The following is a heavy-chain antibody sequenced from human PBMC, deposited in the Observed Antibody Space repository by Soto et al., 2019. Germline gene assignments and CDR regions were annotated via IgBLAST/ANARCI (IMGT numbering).Heavy chain of an antibody. Sequence: GGSLRLSCAASGFTFSSYAMHWVRQAPGKGLEWVAVISYDGSNKYYADAVKGRFTISRDNSKKTLYLQMNSLRAEDAAVYYCAIYRAPYGSVSYYYYYYGMDVWGQGTTVTVSS. V-gene: IGHV3-30*04. J-gene: IGHJ6*02. CDR1: GFTFSSYA. D-gene: IGHD3-10*01. CDR3: AIYRAPYGSVSYYYYYYGMDV. CDR2: ISYDGSNK.